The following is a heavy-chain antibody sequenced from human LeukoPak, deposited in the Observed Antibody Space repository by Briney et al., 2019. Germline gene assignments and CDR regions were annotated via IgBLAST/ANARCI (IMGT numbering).Heavy chain of an antibody. D-gene: IGHD3-22*01. J-gene: IGHJ4*02. CDR3: AKGRVGSSGYYSFDY. V-gene: IGHV3-23*01. CDR1: GFTFSSYA. Sequence: RGSLRLSCAASGFTFSSYAMSWVRQAPGKGLEWVSAISGSGGSTYYADSVKGRFTISRDNSKNTLYLQMNSLRAEDTAVYYCAKGRVGSSGYYSFDYWGQGNLFTVSS. CDR2: ISGSGGST.